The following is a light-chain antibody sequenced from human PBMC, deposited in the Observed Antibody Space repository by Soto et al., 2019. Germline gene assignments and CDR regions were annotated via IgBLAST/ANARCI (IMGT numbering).Light chain of an antibody. CDR2: DAS. J-gene: IGKJ4*01. V-gene: IGKV3-20*01. Sequence: EFVLTQSPGTLSLSPGERATLSCRASQTVRNNYLAWYQQKPGQAPRLLIYDASSRATGIPDRFSGGGSGTDFTLTISRLEPEDFAVYYCQQYNSWVTFGGGTRVEI. CDR3: QQYNSWVT. CDR1: QTVRNNY.